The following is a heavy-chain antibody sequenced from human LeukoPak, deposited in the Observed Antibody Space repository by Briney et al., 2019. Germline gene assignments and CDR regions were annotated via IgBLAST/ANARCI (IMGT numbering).Heavy chain of an antibody. V-gene: IGHV4-4*07. CDR1: GGSISSYY. CDR2: IYTSGST. Sequence: PSETLSLTCTVSGGSISSYYWSWIRQPAGKGLEWIGRIYTSGSTNYNPSLKSRVTVSVDTSKNQFSLKLSSVTAADTAVYYCARDAPNYYDSSGYILNWGQGTLVTVSS. J-gene: IGHJ4*02. CDR3: ARDAPNYYDSSGYILN. D-gene: IGHD3-22*01.